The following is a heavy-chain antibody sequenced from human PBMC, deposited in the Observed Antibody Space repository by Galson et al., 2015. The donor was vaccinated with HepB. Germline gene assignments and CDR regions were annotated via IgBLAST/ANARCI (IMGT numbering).Heavy chain of an antibody. CDR1: GFTFRNYA. Sequence: SLRLSCAASGFTFRNYALHWVRQAPGKGLEWVAVISSDGNYKSYAGSVKGRFTISRDSSENTLYLQMNSLGAEDTALYYCALPPYFDWFSGMDVWGQGTTVIVSS. D-gene: IGHD3-9*01. CDR3: ALPPYFDWFSGMDV. CDR2: ISSDGNYK. J-gene: IGHJ6*02. V-gene: IGHV3-30*04.